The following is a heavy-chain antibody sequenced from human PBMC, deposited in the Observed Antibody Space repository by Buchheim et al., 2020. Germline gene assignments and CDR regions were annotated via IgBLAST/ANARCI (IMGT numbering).Heavy chain of an antibody. CDR1: GFTFSSYW. V-gene: IGHV3-7*01. CDR3: ARVRGFLEWLLPELFVY. Sequence: EVQLVESGGGLVQPGGSLRLSCAASGFTFSSYWMSWVRQAPGKGLEWVANIKQDGSEKYYVDSVKGRFTISRDNAKNSLYLQMNSLRAEDTAVYYCARVRGFLEWLLPELFVYWGQGTL. D-gene: IGHD3-3*01. CDR2: IKQDGSEK. J-gene: IGHJ4*02.